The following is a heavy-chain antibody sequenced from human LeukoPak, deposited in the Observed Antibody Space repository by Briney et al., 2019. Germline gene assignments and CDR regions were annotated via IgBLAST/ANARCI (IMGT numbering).Heavy chain of an antibody. CDR1: GFTFSNYM. Sequence: GGSLRLSCAASGFTFSNYMMHWVRQAPGKGLVWVSRIKSDGITITYADSVKGRFTISRDNSKDTLYLQMNSLRAEDTAVYYCAREIFVPPYYYYGMDVWGQGTTVTVSS. CDR2: IKSDGITI. V-gene: IGHV3-74*01. D-gene: IGHD3-10*02. J-gene: IGHJ6*02. CDR3: AREIFVPPYYYYGMDV.